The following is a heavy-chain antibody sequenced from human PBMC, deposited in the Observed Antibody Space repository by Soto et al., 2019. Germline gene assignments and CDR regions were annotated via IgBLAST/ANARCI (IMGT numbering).Heavy chain of an antibody. V-gene: IGHV1-69*04. Sequence: ASVKVSCTASGGTFSSYTISWVRQAPGQGLEWMGRIIPILGITQYAQKFQGRVTITRDTTTTTAYMELSSLRSEDTAVYYCARDHLTIGVPQNWFDPWGQGTLVTVSS. D-gene: IGHD3-3*01. J-gene: IGHJ5*02. CDR3: ARDHLTIGVPQNWFDP. CDR2: IIPILGIT. CDR1: GGTFSSYT.